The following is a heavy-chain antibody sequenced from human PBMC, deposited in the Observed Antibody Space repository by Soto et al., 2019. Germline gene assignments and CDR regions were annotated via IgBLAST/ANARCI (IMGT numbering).Heavy chain of an antibody. Sequence: VDSGVSGSIKEMHWVRKAPGKGLEWVAVISYDGSNKYYADSVKGRFTISRDNSKNTLYLQMNSLRAEDTAVYYCAKDYYYDSSGPFGAFDIGGQGT. CDR3: AKDYYYDSSGPFGAFDI. D-gene: IGHD3-22*01. V-gene: IGHV3-30*18. CDR1: GVSGSIKE. J-gene: IGHJ3*02. CDR2: ISYDGSNK.